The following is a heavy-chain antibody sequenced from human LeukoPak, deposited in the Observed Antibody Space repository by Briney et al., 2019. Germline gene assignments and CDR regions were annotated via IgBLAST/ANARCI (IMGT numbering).Heavy chain of an antibody. D-gene: IGHD3-22*01. V-gene: IGHV4-38-2*02. J-gene: IGHJ5*02. CDR1: GYSINSGYY. CDR2: IYHSGST. Sequence: SETLSLTCIVSGYSINSGYYWGWIRQPPGKGLEWIGSIYHSGSTYYNPSLKSRVTISVDTSNNQFSLKLSSVTAADTAVYYCARPSVGYYDSSGYPNWFDPWGQGTLVTVSS. CDR3: ARPSVGYYDSSGYPNWFDP.